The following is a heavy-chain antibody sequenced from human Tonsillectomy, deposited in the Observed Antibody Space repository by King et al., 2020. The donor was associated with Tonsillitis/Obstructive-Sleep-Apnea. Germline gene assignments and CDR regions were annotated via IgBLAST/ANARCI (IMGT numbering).Heavy chain of an antibody. J-gene: IGHJ2*01. CDR1: GGSISSYY. CDR2: IYYSGST. CDR3: ARETAAARSLWYFDL. Sequence: QLQESGPGLVKPSETLSLTCTVSGGSISSYYWSWIRQPPGKGLAWIGYIYYSGSTNYNPSLKSRVTISVDTSKNQFSLKLSSVTAADTAVYYCARETAAARSLWYFDLWGRGTLVTVSS. D-gene: IGHD6-13*01. V-gene: IGHV4-59*01.